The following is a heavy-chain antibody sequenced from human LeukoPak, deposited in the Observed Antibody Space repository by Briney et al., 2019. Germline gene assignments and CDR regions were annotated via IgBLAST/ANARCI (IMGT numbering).Heavy chain of an antibody. CDR1: GGSISSSSYY. CDR3: ARPRSGYYPDAFDI. J-gene: IGHJ3*02. CDR2: IYYSGST. Sequence: TSETLSLTCTVSGGSISSSSYYWGWIRQPPGKGLEWIGSIYYSGSTYYNPSLKSRVTISVDTSKNQFSLKLSSVTAADTAVYYCARPRSGYYPDAFDIWGQGTMVTVSS. D-gene: IGHD3-22*01. V-gene: IGHV4-39*01.